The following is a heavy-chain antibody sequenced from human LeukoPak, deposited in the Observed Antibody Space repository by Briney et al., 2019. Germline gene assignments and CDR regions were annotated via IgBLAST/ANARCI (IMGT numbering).Heavy chain of an antibody. D-gene: IGHD6-13*01. CDR2: ISYDGSNK. J-gene: IGHJ4*02. V-gene: IGHV3-30*04. Sequence: AGGSLRLSCAASGFTFSSYAMHWVRQAPGKGLEWVAVISYDGSNKYYADSVKGRFTISRDNSKNTLYLQMNSLRAEDTAVYYCAKSAARQQLVPGDYWGQGTLVTVSS. CDR1: GFTFSSYA. CDR3: AKSAARQQLVPGDY.